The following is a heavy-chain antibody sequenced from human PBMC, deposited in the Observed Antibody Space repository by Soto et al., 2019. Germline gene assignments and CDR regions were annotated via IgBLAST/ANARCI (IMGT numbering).Heavy chain of an antibody. CDR3: AKDSCSGDSCYFWDY. Sequence: ASVKVSCKASGYTFTSYGISWVRQAPGQGLEWMGWISAYNGNTNYAQKLQGRVTMTTDTSTSTAYMELSSLRAEDTAVYYCAKDSCSGDSCYFWDYWGQGTLVTVSS. J-gene: IGHJ4*02. D-gene: IGHD2-15*01. CDR1: GYTFTSYG. V-gene: IGHV1-18*01. CDR2: ISAYNGNT.